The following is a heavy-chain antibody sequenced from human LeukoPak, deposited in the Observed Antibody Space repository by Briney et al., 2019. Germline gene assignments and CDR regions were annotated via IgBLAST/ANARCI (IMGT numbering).Heavy chain of an antibody. V-gene: IGHV1-8*01. CDR1: GYTFTSYD. Sequence: APVKVSCKASGYTFTSYDINWVRQATGQGLEWMGWMNPNSGNTGYAQKFQGRVTMTRNTSISTAYMELSSLRSEDTAVYYCARYPTVVEKNYYYYYMDVWGKGTTVTVSS. D-gene: IGHD4-17*01. CDR3: ARYPTVVEKNYYYYYMDV. CDR2: MNPNSGNT. J-gene: IGHJ6*03.